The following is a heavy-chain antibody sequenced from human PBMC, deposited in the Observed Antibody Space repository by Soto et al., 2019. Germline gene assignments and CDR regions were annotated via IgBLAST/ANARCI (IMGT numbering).Heavy chain of an antibody. Sequence: GGSLRLSCAASGFTFSSYGMHWVRQAPGKGLEWVAVIWYDGSNKYYADSVKGRFTISRDNAKNSLYLQMNSLRAEDTAVYYCARPLGGQLERGVAFDIWGQGTMVTVSS. CDR1: GFTFSSYG. D-gene: IGHD1-1*01. J-gene: IGHJ3*02. CDR2: IWYDGSNK. CDR3: ARPLGGQLERGVAFDI. V-gene: IGHV3-33*01.